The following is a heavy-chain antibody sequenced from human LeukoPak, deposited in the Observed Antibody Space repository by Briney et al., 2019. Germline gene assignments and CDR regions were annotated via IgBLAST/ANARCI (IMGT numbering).Heavy chain of an antibody. CDR1: GFTFSSYS. V-gene: IGHV3-48*02. CDR2: ITASGTAM. Sequence: GGSLRLSCAASGFTFSSYSMNWVRQAPGKGLEWVSHITASGTAMFYADSVKGRFTISRDNAKNSLYLQMNSLRDEDTAVYYCARSGSYRFDYWGQGTLVTVSS. CDR3: ARSGSYRFDY. J-gene: IGHJ4*02. D-gene: IGHD1-26*01.